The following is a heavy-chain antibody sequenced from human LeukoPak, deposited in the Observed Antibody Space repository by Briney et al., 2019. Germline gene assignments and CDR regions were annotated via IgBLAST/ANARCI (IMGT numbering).Heavy chain of an antibody. CDR3: ARDTRADCSGSSCYPLYYYYYMDR. J-gene: IGHJ6*03. CDR2: IIPIFGTA. D-gene: IGHD2-15*01. V-gene: IGHV1-69*05. CDR1: GGTFSSYA. Sequence: ASVKVSCKASGGTFSSYAISWVRQAPGQGLEWMGRIIPIFGTANYAQKFQGRVTITTDESTSTAYMELSSLRSEDTAVYYCARDTRADCSGSSCYPLYYYYYMDRWGKGTTVTVSS.